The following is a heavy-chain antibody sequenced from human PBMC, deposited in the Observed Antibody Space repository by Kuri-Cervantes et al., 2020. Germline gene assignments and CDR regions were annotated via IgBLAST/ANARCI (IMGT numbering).Heavy chain of an antibody. V-gene: IGHV3-30*19. D-gene: IGHD2-2*02. J-gene: IGHJ6*02. CDR3: ARDRCSSTSCYMDYYYYGMDV. CDR1: GFTFSSYG. Sequence: GESLKISCAASGFTFSSYGMHWVRQAPGKGLEWVAVIWYDGSNKYYADSVKGRFTISRDNSKNTLYLHMNSLRAEDTAVYYCARDRCSSTSCYMDYYYYGMDVWGQGTTVTVSS. CDR2: IWYDGSNK.